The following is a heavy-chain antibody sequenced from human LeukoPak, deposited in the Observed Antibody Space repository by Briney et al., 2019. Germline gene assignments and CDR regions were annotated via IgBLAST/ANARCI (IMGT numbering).Heavy chain of an antibody. V-gene: IGHV3-23*01. D-gene: IGHD3-10*01. CDR2: ITGSGCST. J-gene: IGHJ4*02. CDR3: AKDLQYYASGRYYEHNLDY. Sequence: PGGSLRLSCAASGFPFSAYAMSWVRQAPGKGLDWVSAITGSGCSTYYADSVKGRFTIFRDNSKNTLYLQMNSLRAEDTAVYHCAKDLQYYASGRYYEHNLDYWGQGTLVTVSS. CDR1: GFPFSAYA.